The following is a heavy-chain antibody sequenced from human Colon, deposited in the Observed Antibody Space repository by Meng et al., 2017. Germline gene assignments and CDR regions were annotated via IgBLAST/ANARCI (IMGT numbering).Heavy chain of an antibody. Sequence: VLPLGSGPRLVKPYQTLSLTCNVSGGSINSGSYYWIWIRQPAWKGLEWIGHMYKTESTNYNPSLKSRVTISVDTSKNQFSLKLNSVTAADTAVYYCAKGMLYGSGRYRFDPWGQGTLVTVSS. CDR2: MYKTEST. J-gene: IGHJ5*02. CDR3: AKGMLYGSGRYRFDP. D-gene: IGHD3-10*01. CDR1: GGSINSGSYY. V-gene: IGHV4-61*02.